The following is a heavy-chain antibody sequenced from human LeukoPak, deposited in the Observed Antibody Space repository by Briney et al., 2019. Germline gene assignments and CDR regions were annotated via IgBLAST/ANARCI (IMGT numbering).Heavy chain of an antibody. V-gene: IGHV5-51*01. CDR3: ARPPVNCSGGSCYSLIYFDY. CDR1: GYSFTCYW. D-gene: IGHD2-15*01. Sequence: ESLKISFKGSGYSFTCYWLGWVRQVPGEEMEWMGIIYPGDSATTSSPSVQGQVTISADKSISTAYLQWSSLKASDTAMYYCARPPVNCSGGSCYSLIYFDYWGQGTLVTVSS. J-gene: IGHJ4*02. CDR2: IYPGDSAT.